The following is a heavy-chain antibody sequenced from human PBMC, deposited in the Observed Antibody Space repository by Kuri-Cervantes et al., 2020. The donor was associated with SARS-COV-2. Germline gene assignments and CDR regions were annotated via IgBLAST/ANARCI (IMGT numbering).Heavy chain of an antibody. CDR2: TYTSEST. Sequence: SCTASGSSISNGYYWSWNRPPAGLGLEWIGYTYTSESTNDNPSLKSRVTISVNTSKNQFSLMLSPVIAADTGVYCGASTGQLRQGQFDPWGQGTLVTVSS. V-gene: IGHV4-61*09. J-gene: IGHJ5*02. D-gene: IGHD5-24*01. CDR3: ASTGQLRQGQFDP. CDR1: GSSISNGYY.